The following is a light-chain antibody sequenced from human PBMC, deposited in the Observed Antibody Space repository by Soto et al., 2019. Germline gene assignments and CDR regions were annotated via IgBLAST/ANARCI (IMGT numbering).Light chain of an antibody. CDR3: QQYGASPLT. J-gene: IGKJ3*01. CDR1: QNVYINS. CDR2: GPS. Sequence: EIVLTQSPGTLSLSPGERATLSCRASQNVYINSLAWYQQKPGQPPRLLIYGPSTRASAVPDRFSGSGSGADFALTITRLEPEDFAVYYCQQYGASPLTFGPGTRV. V-gene: IGKV3-20*01.